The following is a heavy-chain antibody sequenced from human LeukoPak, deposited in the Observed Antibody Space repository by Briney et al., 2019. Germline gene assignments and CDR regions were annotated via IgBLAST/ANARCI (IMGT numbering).Heavy chain of an antibody. J-gene: IGHJ3*02. D-gene: IGHD3-22*01. Sequence: PGGSLRLSCAASGFTVSSNYMSWVRQAPGKGLEWVSVIYSGGSTYYADSVKGRFTISRDNSKNTLYLQMNSLRAEDTAVYYCARDHYYDSSGYAFDIWGQGTMVTVSS. CDR1: GFTVSSNY. CDR2: IYSGGST. CDR3: ARDHYYDSSGYAFDI. V-gene: IGHV3-66*02.